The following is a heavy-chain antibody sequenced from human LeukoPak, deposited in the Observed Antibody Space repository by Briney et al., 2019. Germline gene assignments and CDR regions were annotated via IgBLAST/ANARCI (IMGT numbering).Heavy chain of an antibody. Sequence: SSETLSLTCTVSGGSISSSSYYWGWIRQPPGKGLEWIGSIYYSGSTYYNPSLKSRVTISVDTSKNQFSLKLSSVTAADTAVYYCARWGWYSSSSSYYYYAMDVWGQGTTVTVSS. CDR1: GGSISSSSYY. CDR3: ARWGWYSSSSSYYYYAMDV. V-gene: IGHV4-39*01. D-gene: IGHD6-6*01. CDR2: IYYSGST. J-gene: IGHJ6*02.